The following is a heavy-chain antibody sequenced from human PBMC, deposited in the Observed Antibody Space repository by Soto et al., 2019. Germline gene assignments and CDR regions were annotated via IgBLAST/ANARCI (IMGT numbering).Heavy chain of an antibody. J-gene: IGHJ6*02. CDR3: AREGYYYDSSGYRGSYYGMDV. D-gene: IGHD3-22*01. V-gene: IGHV1-46*01. Sequence: ASVKVSCKASGYTFTSYYMHWVRQAPGQGLEWMGIINPSGGSTSCAQKFQGRVTMTRDTSTSTVYMELSSLRSEDTAVYYCAREGYYYDSSGYRGSYYGMDVWGQGTTVTVSS. CDR2: INPSGGST. CDR1: GYTFTSYY.